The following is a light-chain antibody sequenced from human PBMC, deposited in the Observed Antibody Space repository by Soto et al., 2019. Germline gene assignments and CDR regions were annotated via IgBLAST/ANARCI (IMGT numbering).Light chain of an antibody. J-gene: IGKJ1*01. V-gene: IGKV2-30*02. CDR1: QSLMHSDGNTY. Sequence: DVVMTQSPLSLPVTLGQPASISCRSSQSLMHSDGNTYLNWFQQRPGQSPRRLIYEVSDRDSGVPERFSGRGSGTDFTRKISGEEAEDVGVDYCMQGTHWAWTFGQGTEVEIK. CDR3: MQGTHWAWT. CDR2: EVS.